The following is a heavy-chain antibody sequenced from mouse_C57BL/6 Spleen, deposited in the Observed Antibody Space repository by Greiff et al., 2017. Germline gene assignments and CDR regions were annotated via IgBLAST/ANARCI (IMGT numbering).Heavy chain of an antibody. J-gene: IGHJ3*01. V-gene: IGHV1-55*01. CDR2: IYPGSGST. CDR3: AIGVYYGNYAWFAY. D-gene: IGHD2-1*01. Sequence: QVQLQQPGAELVKPGASVKMSCKASGYTFTSYWITWVKQRPGQGLEWIGDIYPGSGSTNYNEKFKSKATLTVDTSSSTAYMQLSSLTSEDSAVYYCAIGVYYGNYAWFAYWGQGTLVTVSA. CDR1: GYTFTSYW.